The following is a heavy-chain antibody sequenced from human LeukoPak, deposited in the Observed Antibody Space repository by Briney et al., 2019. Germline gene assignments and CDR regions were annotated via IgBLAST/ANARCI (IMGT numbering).Heavy chain of an antibody. Sequence: SDTLSLTCTVSGAFISRYYWSWIRQPPGKGLEWIGYIYNSGSTNYNPSLKSQVTISLDTSKNQFSLKLSSVTAADTAVYYCARYSSSSVFDYWGQGILVTVSS. V-gene: IGHV4-59*07. CDR1: GAFISRYY. J-gene: IGHJ4*02. CDR3: ARYSSSSVFDY. D-gene: IGHD6-13*01. CDR2: IYNSGST.